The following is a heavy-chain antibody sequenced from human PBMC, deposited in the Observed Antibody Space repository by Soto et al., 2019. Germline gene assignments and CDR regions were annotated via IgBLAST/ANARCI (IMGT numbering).Heavy chain of an antibody. V-gene: IGHV3-33*01. CDR1: GVTFSSYG. CDR2: IWYDGSNK. Sequence: LRLSCAASGVTFSSYGMHWVRQAPGRGLEWVAFIWYDGSNKYYADSVKGRFTISRDNSNNTLYLQMNSLRAEDTAVYYCARDSAWIQSTQPDYWGQGTLVTVSS. D-gene: IGHD5-18*01. CDR3: ARDSAWIQSTQPDY. J-gene: IGHJ4*02.